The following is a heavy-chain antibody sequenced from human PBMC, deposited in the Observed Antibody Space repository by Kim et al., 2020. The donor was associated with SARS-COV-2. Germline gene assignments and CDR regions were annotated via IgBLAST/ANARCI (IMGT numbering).Heavy chain of an antibody. CDR2: ISYDGSNK. J-gene: IGHJ4*02. Sequence: GGSLRLSCAASGFTFSSYAMHWVRQAPDKGLEWVAVISYDGSNKYYADSVKGRFTISRDNPKNTLYLQMNSLRAEDTAVYYCARGHGDYWGQGTLVTVSS. V-gene: IGHV3-30*04. CDR3: ARGHGDY. CDR1: GFTFSSYA. D-gene: IGHD5-12*01.